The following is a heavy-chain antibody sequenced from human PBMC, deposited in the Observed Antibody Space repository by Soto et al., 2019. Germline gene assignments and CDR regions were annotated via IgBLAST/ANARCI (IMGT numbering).Heavy chain of an antibody. J-gene: IGHJ6*04. Sequence: QVQLQESGPGLVKSSETLSLTCTVSGGGGSNSSDYWSWIRPPRGKGLELIGYSLSRGTTNYNPSLRGGVSISGDTSKNQVPLTLRSATAADTAVYYCASALGGGITNVWRAGTTVTVSS. CDR3: ASALGGGITNV. D-gene: IGHD3-16*01. CDR1: GGGGSNSSDY. CDR2: SLSRGTT. V-gene: IGHV4-4*08.